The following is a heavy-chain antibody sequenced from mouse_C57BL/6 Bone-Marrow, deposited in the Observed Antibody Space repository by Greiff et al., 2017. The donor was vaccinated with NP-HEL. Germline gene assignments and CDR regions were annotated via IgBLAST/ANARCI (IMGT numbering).Heavy chain of an antibody. CDR3: ATYYSNYWYFDV. V-gene: IGHV1-55*01. CDR1: GYTFTSYW. Sequence: QVQLQQPGAELVKPGASVKMSCKASGYTFTSYWITWVKPRPGQGLAWIGDIYPGSGSTNYNEKFKSKATLTVDTSSSTAYMQLSSLTSEDSAVYYCATYYSNYWYFDVGGTGTTVTVSS. CDR2: IYPGSGST. D-gene: IGHD2-5*01. J-gene: IGHJ1*03.